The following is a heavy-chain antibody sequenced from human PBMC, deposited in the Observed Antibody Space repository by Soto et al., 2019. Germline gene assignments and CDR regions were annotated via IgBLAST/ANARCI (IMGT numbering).Heavy chain of an antibody. D-gene: IGHD3-16*01. CDR3: ARESVAPGEEYFDY. CDR2: IYHSGST. CDR1: GYSISSGYY. J-gene: IGHJ4*02. Sequence: PSETLSLTCAVSGYSISSGYYWGWIRQPPGKGLEWIGSIYHSGSTYYNPSLKSRVTISVDTSKNQFSLKLSSVTAADTAVYYCARESVAPGEEYFDYWGQGTLVTVSS. V-gene: IGHV4-38-2*02.